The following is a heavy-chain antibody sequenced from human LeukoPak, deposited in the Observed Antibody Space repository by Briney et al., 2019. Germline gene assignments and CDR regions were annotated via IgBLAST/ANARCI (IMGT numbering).Heavy chain of an antibody. CDR2: IYTSGST. V-gene: IGHV4-4*07. CDR3: ARAVHCSGGSCYFDY. J-gene: IGHJ4*02. D-gene: IGHD2-15*01. CDR1: GDSISSYY. Sequence: KSSETLSLTCTVSGDSISSYYWSWIRQPPGKGLEWIGRIYTSGSTKYNPSLTSRVTMSVDTSKNQFSLKLRSVTAADTAVYYCARAVHCSGGSCYFDYWGQGTLVTVSS.